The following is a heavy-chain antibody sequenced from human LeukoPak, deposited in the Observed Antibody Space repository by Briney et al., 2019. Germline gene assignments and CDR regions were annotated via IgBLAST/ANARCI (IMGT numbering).Heavy chain of an antibody. D-gene: IGHD3-22*01. CDR3: AREVGYYDSSGYSPKYNWFDP. V-gene: IGHV1-8*01. Sequence: ASVKVSCKASGYTCTSYDINWVRKATGQGLEWMGWMNPNSGNTGYAQKFQGRVTMTRNTSISTAYMELSSLRSEDTAVYYCAREVGYYDSSGYSPKYNWFDPWGQGTLVTVSS. CDR2: MNPNSGNT. J-gene: IGHJ5*02. CDR1: GYTCTSYD.